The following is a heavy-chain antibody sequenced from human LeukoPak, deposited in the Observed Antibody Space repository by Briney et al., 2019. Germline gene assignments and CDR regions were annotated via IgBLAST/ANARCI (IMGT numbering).Heavy chain of an antibody. CDR3: ARDRGYCGGDCYWFDP. CDR1: GGSISSSSYY. V-gene: IGHV4-61*02. D-gene: IGHD2-21*02. CDR2: IYTSGST. J-gene: IGHJ5*02. Sequence: PSETLSLTCTVSGGSISSSSYYWSWIRQPAGKGLEWIGRIYTSGSTNYNPSLKSRVTISVDTSKNQFSLKLSSVTAADTAVYYCARDRGYCGGDCYWFDPWGQGTLVTVSS.